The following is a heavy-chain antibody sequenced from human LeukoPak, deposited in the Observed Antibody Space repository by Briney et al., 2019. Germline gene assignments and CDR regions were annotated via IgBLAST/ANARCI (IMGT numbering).Heavy chain of an antibody. Sequence: GGSLRLSCAASGFSFSTYWMSWARQAPGKGLEWVANVKQDGSEKYYVDSVKGRFTISRDNAKNSLFLQMNSLRAEDTAVYYCARDRLPDWWLGLAYWGQGTLVTVSS. CDR2: VKQDGSEK. CDR1: GFSFSTYW. D-gene: IGHD2-8*02. J-gene: IGHJ4*02. V-gene: IGHV3-7*01. CDR3: ARDRLPDWWLGLAY.